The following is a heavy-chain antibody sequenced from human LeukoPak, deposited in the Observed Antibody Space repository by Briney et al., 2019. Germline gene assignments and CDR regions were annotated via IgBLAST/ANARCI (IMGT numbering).Heavy chain of an antibody. V-gene: IGHV3-11*01. J-gene: IGHJ3*02. CDR1: GFTFSDYY. D-gene: IGHD2-15*01. Sequence: GGSLRLSCAASGFTFSDYYMSWIRQAPGKGLEWLSYISSSGSTIFYADSVKGRFTISGDNAKNSLYLQMNSLRAEDTAVYYCARVVYCSGGNCQIFAFDIWGQGTMVTVSS. CDR3: ARVVYCSGGNCQIFAFDI. CDR2: ISSSGSTI.